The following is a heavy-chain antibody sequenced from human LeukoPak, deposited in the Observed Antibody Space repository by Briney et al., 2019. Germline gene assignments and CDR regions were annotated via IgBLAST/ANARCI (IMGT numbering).Heavy chain of an antibody. V-gene: IGHV3-15*01. Sequence: PGGSLRLSCAASGFTFSNAWMSWVRQAPGKGLEWVGRIKSKTDGGTTDYAAPVKGRFTISRDDSKNTLYLQMNSLKTEDTAVYYCTTDHPDHSSGWFRWGQGTLVTVSS. CDR3: TTDHPDHSSGWFR. J-gene: IGHJ4*02. CDR1: GFTFSNAW. CDR2: IKSKTDGGTT. D-gene: IGHD6-19*01.